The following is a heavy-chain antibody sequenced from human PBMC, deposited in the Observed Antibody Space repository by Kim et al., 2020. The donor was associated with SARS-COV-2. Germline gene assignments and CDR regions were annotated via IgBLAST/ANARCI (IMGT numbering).Heavy chain of an antibody. CDR1: GGPFRNFS. J-gene: IGHJ6*02. V-gene: IGHV1-69*13. Sequence: SVKVSCKASGGPFRNFSFSWVRQAPGQGLEWMGAIIPIFGTLNLAQKFQGRVTITADESTSTAYMELSSLRSEDTAVYYCARPQAYYFYYGMDVWGQGT. CDR3: ARPQAYYFYYGMDV. CDR2: IIPIFGTL.